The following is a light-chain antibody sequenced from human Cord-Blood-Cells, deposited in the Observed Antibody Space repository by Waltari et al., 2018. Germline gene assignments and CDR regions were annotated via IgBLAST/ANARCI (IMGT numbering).Light chain of an antibody. CDR3: QQRLT. Sequence: ETVFTPSPAIVSWYAGERATLSCRASQSVSSYLAWYQQKPGQAPRLLIYDAANSATGIPARFSGSGSGTDFTLTISSLEPEDFAVYYCQQRLTFGGGTKVEIK. J-gene: IGKJ4*01. CDR1: QSVSSY. V-gene: IGKV3-11*01. CDR2: DAA.